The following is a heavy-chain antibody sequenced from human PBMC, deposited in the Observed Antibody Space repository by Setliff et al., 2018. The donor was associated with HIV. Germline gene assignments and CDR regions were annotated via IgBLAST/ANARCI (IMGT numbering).Heavy chain of an antibody. CDR1: GLTFGDFW. CDR3: TRTYCSSTSCYDDC. CDR2: IKKDGSEE. D-gene: IGHD2-2*01. V-gene: IGHV3-7*01. Sequence: GGSLRLSCAASGLTFGDFWMGWVRQAPGKGLEWVANIKKDGSEERYVDSVRGRFTVSRDNAKMSLYVQMNSLRAEDTAVYYCTRTYCSSTSCYDDCWGQGTLVTVSS. J-gene: IGHJ4*02.